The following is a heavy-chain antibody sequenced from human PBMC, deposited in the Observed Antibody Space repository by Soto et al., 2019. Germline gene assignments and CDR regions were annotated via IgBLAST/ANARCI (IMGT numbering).Heavy chain of an antibody. D-gene: IGHD5-12*01. J-gene: IGHJ4*02. CDR3: ARGGSGGYDRTDY. CDR2: ISYTGST. Sequence: QVQLQESGPGLVKPSETLSLTCTVSGGSISRYYWSWIRQSPGKGLEWIGYISYTGSTTYNPSHKSRVTISVDTSKNQFSLNLTSVTAADTAVYHCARGGSGGYDRTDYWGQGSLVTVSS. V-gene: IGHV4-59*01. CDR1: GGSISRYY.